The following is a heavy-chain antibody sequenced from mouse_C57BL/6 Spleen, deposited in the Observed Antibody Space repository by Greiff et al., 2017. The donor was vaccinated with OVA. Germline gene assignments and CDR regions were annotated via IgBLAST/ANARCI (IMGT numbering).Heavy chain of an antibody. D-gene: IGHD1-1*01. J-gene: IGHJ1*03. Sequence: VKLMESGAELVRPGTSVKVSCKASGYAFTNYLIEWVKQRPGQGLEWIGVINPGSGGTNYNEKFKGKATLTADKSSSTAYMQLSSLTSEDSAVYYCAEDYYGSSSHWYFDVWGTGTTVTVSS. CDR2: INPGSGGT. V-gene: IGHV1-54*01. CDR1: GYAFTNYL. CDR3: AEDYYGSSSHWYFDV.